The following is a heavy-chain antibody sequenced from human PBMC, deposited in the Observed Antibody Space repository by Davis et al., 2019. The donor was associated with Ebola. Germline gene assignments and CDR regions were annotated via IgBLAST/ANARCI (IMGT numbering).Heavy chain of an antibody. Sequence: PGGSLRLSCAASGFTFSSYWMSWVRQAPGKGLEWVSAISGSGGSTYYADSVKGRFTISRDNSKNTLYLQMNSLRAEDTAVYYCAKDRRYDFWSGYREGYGMDVWGQGTTVTVSS. CDR2: ISGSGGST. J-gene: IGHJ6*02. CDR1: GFTFSSYW. V-gene: IGHV3-23*01. D-gene: IGHD3-3*01. CDR3: AKDRRYDFWSGYREGYGMDV.